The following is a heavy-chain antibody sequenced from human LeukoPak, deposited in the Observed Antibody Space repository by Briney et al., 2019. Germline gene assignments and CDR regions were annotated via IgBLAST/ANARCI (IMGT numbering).Heavy chain of an antibody. CDR1: GFTFSDYS. D-gene: IGHD2-15*01. V-gene: IGHV3-48*01. Sequence: GGSLRLSCAGSGFTFSDYSLIWVRQAPGEGLEWVSYINSNSRTIYYADSVKGRFTMSRDNDKNLMYLQMSSLKAEDTAVYYCARDCSGRNWARDFDYWGQGTLVTVSS. CDR3: ARDCSGRNWARDFDY. CDR2: INSNSRTI. J-gene: IGHJ4*02.